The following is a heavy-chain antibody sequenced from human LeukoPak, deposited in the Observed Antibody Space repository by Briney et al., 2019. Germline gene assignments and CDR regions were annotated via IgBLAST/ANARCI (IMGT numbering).Heavy chain of an antibody. Sequence: GGSLRLSCAASGFTLNNYGMHWVRQAPGKGLEGVAAISYDGSDKYYADSVRGRFTISRDSSKDTLYLPMNSLRADDTAVYYCATGRSRDTVLVPVATFDYWDQGTLVTVSS. D-gene: IGHD5-18*01. CDR3: ATGRSRDTVLVPVATFDY. V-gene: IGHV3-33*05. CDR1: GFTLNNYG. CDR2: ISYDGSDK. J-gene: IGHJ4*02.